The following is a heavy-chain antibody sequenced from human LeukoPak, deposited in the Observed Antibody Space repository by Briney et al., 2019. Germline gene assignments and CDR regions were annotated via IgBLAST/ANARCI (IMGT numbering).Heavy chain of an antibody. CDR3: TKGDRTTGFDP. D-gene: IGHD1-1*01. CDR2: IRSKANDHAT. J-gene: IGHJ5*02. Sequence: GGSLRLSCAASGFTFSGSAMHWVRQSPGKGLEWVGRIRSKANDHATAYAASVRGRFTISRDISMNTVFLQMNSLRAEDTAVYYCTKGDRTTGFDPWGQGTLVTVSS. CDR1: GFTFSGSA. V-gene: IGHV3-73*01.